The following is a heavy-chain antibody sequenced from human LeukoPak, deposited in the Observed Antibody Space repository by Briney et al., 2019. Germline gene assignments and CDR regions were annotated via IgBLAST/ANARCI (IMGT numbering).Heavy chain of an antibody. D-gene: IGHD2-15*01. CDR3: ARGYCSGGSCYSVSLDY. CDR2: IIPIFGTA. V-gene: IGHV1-69*13. J-gene: IGHJ4*02. Sequence: GASVKVSCKASVGTFSSYAISWVRQAPGQGLEWMGGIIPIFGTANYAQKFQGRVTITADESTSTAYMELSSLRSEDTAVYYCARGYCSGGSCYSVSLDYWGQGTLVTVSS. CDR1: VGTFSSYA.